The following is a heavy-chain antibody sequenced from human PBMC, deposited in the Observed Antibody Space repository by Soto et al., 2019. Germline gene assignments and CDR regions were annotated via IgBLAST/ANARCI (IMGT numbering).Heavy chain of an antibody. V-gene: IGHV1-69*13. Sequence: SVKVSCKASGGTFSSYAISWVRQAPGQGLEWMGGIIPIFGTANYAQKFQGRVTITADESTSTAYMELSSLRSEDTAVYYCASSDYDILTTYSYYGMDVWGQGNTVTVSS. D-gene: IGHD3-9*01. CDR1: GGTFSSYA. J-gene: IGHJ6*02. CDR3: ASSDYDILTTYSYYGMDV. CDR2: IIPIFGTA.